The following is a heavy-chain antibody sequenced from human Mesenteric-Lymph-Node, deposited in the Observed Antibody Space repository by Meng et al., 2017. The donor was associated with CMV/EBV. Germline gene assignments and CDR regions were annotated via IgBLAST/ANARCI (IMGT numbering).Heavy chain of an antibody. CDR1: GGSFSGYY. CDR3: AKLMPVVTLGFAGADY. J-gene: IGHJ4*02. CDR2: INHSGST. Sequence: SETLSLTCAVYGGSFSGYYWSWIRQPPGKGLEWIGEINHSGSTNYNPSLKSRVTISVDTSKNQFSLTLGSVTAADTAIYYCAKLMPVVTLGFAGADYWGQGTLVTVSS. D-gene: IGHD4-23*01. V-gene: IGHV4-34*01.